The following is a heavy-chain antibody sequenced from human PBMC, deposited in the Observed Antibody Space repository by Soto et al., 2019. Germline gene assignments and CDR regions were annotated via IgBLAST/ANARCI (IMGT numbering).Heavy chain of an antibody. CDR1: GGTFSSYA. CDR3: ARVPPGNWGITWDHAFDI. Sequence: AASVKVSCKASGGTFSSYAISWVRQAPGQGLEWMGGIIPIFGTANYAQKFQGRVTITADEYTSTAYMELSSLRSEDTAVYYCARVPPGNWGITWDHAFDIWGQGTLVTVSS. J-gene: IGHJ3*02. V-gene: IGHV1-69*13. CDR2: IIPIFGTA. D-gene: IGHD7-27*01.